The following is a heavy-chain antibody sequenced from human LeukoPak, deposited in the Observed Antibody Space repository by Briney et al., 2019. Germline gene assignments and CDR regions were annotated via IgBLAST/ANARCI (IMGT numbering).Heavy chain of an antibody. Sequence: GGSLRLSCAASGFTFSSYWMSWVRQAPGKGLEWVSAISGSGGSTYYADSVKGRFTISRDNSKNTLYLQMNSLRAEDTAVYYCARARSSWYDPDAFDIWGQGTMVTVSS. D-gene: IGHD6-13*01. CDR1: GFTFSSYW. CDR3: ARARSSWYDPDAFDI. V-gene: IGHV3-23*01. J-gene: IGHJ3*02. CDR2: ISGSGGST.